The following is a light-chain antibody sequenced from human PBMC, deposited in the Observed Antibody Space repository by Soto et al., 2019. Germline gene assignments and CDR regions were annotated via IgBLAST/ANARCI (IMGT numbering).Light chain of an antibody. CDR2: AVT. CDR1: RGDVGGYDY. V-gene: IGLV2-11*01. CDR3: CSYAGTDTFVV. J-gene: IGLJ2*01. Sequence: QSVLTQPRSVSGSPGQSVTISCTGTRGDVGGYDYVSWYQQHPGKAPRLMIYAVTKRPSEVPDRFSGSKSGNTASLTISGLQSEDEADYYCCSYAGTDTFVVFGGGTKLTVL.